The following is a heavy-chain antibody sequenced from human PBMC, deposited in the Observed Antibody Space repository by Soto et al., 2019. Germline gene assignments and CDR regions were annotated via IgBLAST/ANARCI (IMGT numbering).Heavy chain of an antibody. CDR3: AKVYCGSISCSGLHYYYGMEV. Sequence: GGSLRLSCAASGFTFSSYAMSWVRQAPGKGLQWVSVISGSGDGTSYADSVKGRFTISRDNSKNTVYLQMNSLRAEDTAVYYCAKVYCGSISCSGLHYYYGMEVSGQGTTVTVSS. D-gene: IGHD2-2*01. V-gene: IGHV3-23*01. J-gene: IGHJ6*02. CDR1: GFTFSSYA. CDR2: ISGSGDGT.